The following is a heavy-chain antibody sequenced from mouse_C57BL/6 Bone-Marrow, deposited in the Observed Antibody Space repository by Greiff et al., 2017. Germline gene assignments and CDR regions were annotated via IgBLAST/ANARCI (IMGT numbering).Heavy chain of an antibody. CDR1: GYAFSSYW. V-gene: IGHV1-80*01. D-gene: IGHD1-1*01. J-gene: IGHJ1*03. CDR2: MYPGDGDT. CDR3: ARHSSYEYFDV. Sequence: VQLQQSGAELVKPGASVKISCKASGYAFSSYWMNWVKQRPGKGLEWIGQMYPGDGDTNYNGKFKSKATLTVDTSSSTAYMQLSSLTSEDSAVYYCARHSSYEYFDVWGTGTTVTVSS.